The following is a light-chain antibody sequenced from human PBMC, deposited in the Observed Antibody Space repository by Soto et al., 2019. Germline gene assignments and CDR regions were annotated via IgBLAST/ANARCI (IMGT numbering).Light chain of an antibody. CDR3: VQALQTPFT. J-gene: IGKJ3*01. CDR2: LGS. Sequence: DIVMTQSPLSLPVTPGEPASISCRSSQSLLHSNGYNYLDWYLQKPGQSPQLQVSLGSNRASGVPDRFSGSGSGTDFTLKINRVEAADVGVYYCVQALQTPFTFGPGTKVDIK. V-gene: IGKV2-28*01. CDR1: QSLLHSNGYNY.